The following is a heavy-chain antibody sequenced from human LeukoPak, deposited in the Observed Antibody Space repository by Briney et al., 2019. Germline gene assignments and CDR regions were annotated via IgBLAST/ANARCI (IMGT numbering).Heavy chain of an antibody. CDR3: ARSIRHDAFDI. J-gene: IGHJ3*02. CDR1: GGSISSYY. CDR2: IYYSGST. D-gene: IGHD6-6*01. V-gene: IGHV4-59*08. Sequence: KPSETLSLTCTVSGGSISSYYWSWIRQPPGKGLEWIGYIYYSGSTNYNPSLKSRVTISVDTSKNQFSLKLSSVTAADTAVYYCARSIRHDAFDIWGQGTMVTVSS.